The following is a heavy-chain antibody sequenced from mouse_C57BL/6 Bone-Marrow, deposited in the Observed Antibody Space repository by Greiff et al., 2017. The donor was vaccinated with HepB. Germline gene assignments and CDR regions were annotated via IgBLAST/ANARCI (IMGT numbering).Heavy chain of an antibody. Sequence: QVQLQQSGAELVRPGTSVKMSCKASGYTFTNYWIGWAKQRPGHGLEWIGDIYPGGGYTNYNEKFKGKATMTADKSSSTAYMQFSSLTSEDSAIYYCARSDTTVEAWFAYWGQGTLVTVSA. CDR2: IYPGGGYT. J-gene: IGHJ3*01. V-gene: IGHV1-63*01. CDR3: ARSDTTVEAWFAY. D-gene: IGHD1-1*01. CDR1: GYTFTNYW.